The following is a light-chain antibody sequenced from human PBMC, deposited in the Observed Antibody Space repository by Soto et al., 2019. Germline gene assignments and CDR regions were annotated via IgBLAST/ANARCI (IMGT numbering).Light chain of an antibody. J-gene: IGLJ2*01. V-gene: IGLV1-40*01. CDR2: GDI. CDR3: QSYDSSLSISV. CDR1: SSNIGAGYD. Sequence: QPVLTQPPSVSGAPGQRVSISCTGTSSNIGAGYDVHWYQHLPGTAPKLLIFGDINRPSGVPDRFSGSKSGTSASLAITGLQAEDEADYYFQSYDSSLSISVFGGGTKVTVL.